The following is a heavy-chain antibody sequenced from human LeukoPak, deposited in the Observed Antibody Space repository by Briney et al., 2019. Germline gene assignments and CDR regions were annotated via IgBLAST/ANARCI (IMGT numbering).Heavy chain of an antibody. CDR1: GFSLSTYW. J-gene: IGHJ4*02. CDR2: IKLDGSEK. D-gene: IGHD6-19*01. V-gene: IGHV3-7*04. CDR3: ARDGVAGARHPFDS. Sequence: PGGSPRLSCAASGFSLSTYWMSWVRQAPGEGLERVANIKLDGSEKHYVDSVKGRFTISRDNAKSSLYLQMNSLRVEDTAVYYCARDGVAGARHPFDSWGQGTLVTVSS.